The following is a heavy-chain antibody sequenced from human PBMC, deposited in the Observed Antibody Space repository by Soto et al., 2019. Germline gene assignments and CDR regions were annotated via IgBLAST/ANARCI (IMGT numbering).Heavy chain of an antibody. CDR2: INPSGGST. J-gene: IGHJ3*02. Sequence: GASVKVSCKASGYTFTSYYIHWVRQAPGQGLEWMGIINPSGGSTSYAQKFQGRVTMTRDTSTSTVYMELSSLRSEDTAVYCCARYRGGPHAFDIWGQGTMVTVSS. V-gene: IGHV1-46*01. CDR3: ARYRGGPHAFDI. CDR1: GYTFTSYY. D-gene: IGHD3-10*01.